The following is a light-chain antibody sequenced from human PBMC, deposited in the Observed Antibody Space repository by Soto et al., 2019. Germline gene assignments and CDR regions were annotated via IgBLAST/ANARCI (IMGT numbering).Light chain of an antibody. CDR2: QAS. J-gene: IGKJ1*01. CDR3: QQYNSHSET. V-gene: IGKV1-5*03. Sequence: DIQMTQSPSTLSASVGDTINITCRASQSVSSWLAWYQQKPGKAPKLLIHQASSLASGVPSRFSGGGSGTEFTLTINSLQADDFATYYCQQYNSHSETFGQGTKVEIK. CDR1: QSVSSW.